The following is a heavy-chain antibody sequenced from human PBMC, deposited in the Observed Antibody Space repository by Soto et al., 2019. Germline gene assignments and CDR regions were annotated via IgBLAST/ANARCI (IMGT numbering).Heavy chain of an antibody. V-gene: IGHV1-18*01. J-gene: IGHJ4*02. CDR2: ISAYNGNT. CDR1: GYTFTSYG. D-gene: IGHD3-22*01. Sequence: ASVKVSCKASGYTFTSYGISWVRQAPGQGLEWMGWISAYNGNTNYAQKLQGRVTMTTDTSTSTAYMELRSLRSDDTAVYYCARGPPSYYDSSGYYKYFDYWGQGTLVTVSS. CDR3: ARGPPSYYDSSGYYKYFDY.